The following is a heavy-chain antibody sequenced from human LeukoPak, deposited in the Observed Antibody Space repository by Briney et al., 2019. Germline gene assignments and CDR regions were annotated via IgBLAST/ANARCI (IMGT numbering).Heavy chain of an antibody. CDR1: GGSISSSSYY. CDR3: ARLSMVRGVGT. D-gene: IGHD3-10*01. Sequence: SETLSLTCTVSGGSISSSSYYWGWIRQPPGKGLEWIGSIYYSGSTYYNPSLKSRVTISVDTSKNQFSLKLSSVTTADTAVYYCARLSMVRGVGTWGQGTLVTVSS. J-gene: IGHJ5*02. V-gene: IGHV4-39*01. CDR2: IYYSGST.